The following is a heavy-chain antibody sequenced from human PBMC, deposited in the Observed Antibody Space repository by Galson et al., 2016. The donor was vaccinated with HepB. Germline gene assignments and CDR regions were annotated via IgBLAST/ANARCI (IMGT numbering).Heavy chain of an antibody. D-gene: IGHD5-12*01. V-gene: IGHV4-34*01. CDR1: GGSFTAHY. Sequence: SETLSLTCAVYGGSFTAHYWTWIRQHPGKGFEWIGDINHGGSTNYNPSLGSRVTISVDTAKNQLSLGLSSVTAADTAVYFCARMEKWPTAHADFWGQGTLVTVSS. CDR2: INHGGST. CDR3: ARMEKWPTAHADF. J-gene: IGHJ4*02.